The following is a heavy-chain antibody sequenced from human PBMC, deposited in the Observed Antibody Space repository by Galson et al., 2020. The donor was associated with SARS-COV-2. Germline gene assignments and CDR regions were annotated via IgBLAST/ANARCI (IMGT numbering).Heavy chain of an antibody. CDR3: ATELLYYFGF. CDR1: GFTFSSYA. CDR2: ISYDGRSK. V-gene: IGHV3-30-3*01. Sequence: GESLKISCAPSGFTFSSYAIHWVRQAPGKGLEWVEVISYDGRSKYYADSVKGRFTISRDNSKNTVYLQMNSLRPEDTAVYYCATELLYYFGFWGQGTLVTVSS. J-gene: IGHJ4*02.